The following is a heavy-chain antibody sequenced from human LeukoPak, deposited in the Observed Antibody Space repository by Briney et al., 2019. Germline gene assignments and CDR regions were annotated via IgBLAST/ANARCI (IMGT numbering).Heavy chain of an antibody. CDR3: VKEVGMYGTPTLDF. J-gene: IGHJ4*02. D-gene: IGHD1/OR15-1a*01. Sequence: GGSLRLSCAASGFTFSSYAMSWVRQAPGGGLEWVSGIPGSGVDTFYADSVKGRFTISRDNSKNTLFLQMNSLRAEDTAVYYCVKEVGMYGTPTLDFWGQGTVVTVSS. CDR2: IPGSGVDT. CDR1: GFTFSSYA. V-gene: IGHV3-23*01.